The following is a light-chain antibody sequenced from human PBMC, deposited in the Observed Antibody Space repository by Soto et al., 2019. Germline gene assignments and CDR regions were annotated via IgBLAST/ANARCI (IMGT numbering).Light chain of an antibody. J-gene: IGKJ1*01. CDR1: QSVSSTS. CDR3: HQYGSSPET. V-gene: IGKV3-20*01. Sequence: EIVLTQSPGTLSLSPGERATLSCRASQSVSSTSLAWYQQKPGQAPRVLIFGTSIRATGIPDKFRGSRSGTDFTLSSSRLEPEDFAVYYCHQYGSSPETFGQGTQVEI. CDR2: GTS.